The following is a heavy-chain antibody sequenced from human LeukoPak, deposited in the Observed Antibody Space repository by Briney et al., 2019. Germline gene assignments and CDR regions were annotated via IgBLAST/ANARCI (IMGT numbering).Heavy chain of an antibody. Sequence: GESLKISCKGSGYSFTSYWIGWVRQMPGKGLGWMGIIYPGDSDTRYSPSFQGQVTISADKSISTAYLQWSSLKASDTAMYYCARQGFVGDFGGTLDYWGQGTLVTVSS. CDR3: ARQGFVGDFGGTLDY. CDR1: GYSFTSYW. D-gene: IGHD3-3*01. J-gene: IGHJ4*02. V-gene: IGHV5-51*01. CDR2: IYPGDSDT.